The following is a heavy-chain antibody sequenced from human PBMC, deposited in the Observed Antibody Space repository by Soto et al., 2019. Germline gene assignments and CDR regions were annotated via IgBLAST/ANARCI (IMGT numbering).Heavy chain of an antibody. D-gene: IGHD2-8*02. CDR1: GYSMERSGDY. Sequence: QVHLQESGPGLVKPSQTLSLACTVTGYSMERSGDYWSWIRQVPGQGLVWVGYIFFSGTTYYNPSFKSRVIMSVDTSRNQFFLNLTAVTAADTGVYYCARELLAPTRGWFDPWGQGTLVRVSS. V-gene: IGHV4-31*03. J-gene: IGHJ5*02. CDR2: IFFSGTT. CDR3: ARELLAPTRGWFDP.